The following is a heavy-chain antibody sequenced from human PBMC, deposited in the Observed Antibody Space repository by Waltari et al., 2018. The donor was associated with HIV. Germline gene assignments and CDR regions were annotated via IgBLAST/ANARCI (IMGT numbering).Heavy chain of an antibody. J-gene: IGHJ5*02. CDR2: MSYTGKT. D-gene: IGHD2-8*01. V-gene: IGHV4-59*01. CDR1: GDSINNYY. Sequence: QVQLQESGPGLVNPSETLSLTCTVSGDSINNYYWIWIRQPPGKDLDWMGYMSYTGKTTHTPSRKSRVTISVDTSKNPVSLKLSPVTATDTAVYFCARAGRNGHKTGWFDPWGQGTLVTVSS. CDR3: ARAGRNGHKTGWFDP.